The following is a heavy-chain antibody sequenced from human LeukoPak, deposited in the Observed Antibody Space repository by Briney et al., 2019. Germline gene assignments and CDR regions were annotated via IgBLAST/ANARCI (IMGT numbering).Heavy chain of an antibody. J-gene: IGHJ4*02. Sequence: PSETLSLTCDVYGGSFSGYYWSWIRQPPGKGLEWIGEINHSGSTNYNPSLKSRVTISVDTSKNQFSLKLSSVTAADTAVYYCARGRRVVVPAAMGPDNPPFDYWGQGTLVTVSS. CDR3: ARGRRVVVPAAMGPDNPPFDY. V-gene: IGHV4-34*01. D-gene: IGHD2-2*01. CDR1: GGSFSGYY. CDR2: INHSGST.